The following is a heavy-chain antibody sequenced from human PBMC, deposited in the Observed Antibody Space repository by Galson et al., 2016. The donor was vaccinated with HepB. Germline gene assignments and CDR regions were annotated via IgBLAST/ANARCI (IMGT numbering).Heavy chain of an antibody. V-gene: IGHV3-7*03. Sequence: SLRLSCAASGFTFSSNWMGWVRQSPGKGLEWVGNIKPDGGGKYYADSVKGRFTISRDNARNSLYLQMSSLRAEDTAIYYCAKTPGGDWEFDYWGQGTLVTVSS. CDR1: GFTFSSNW. J-gene: IGHJ4*02. CDR3: AKTPGGDWEFDY. D-gene: IGHD2-21*02. CDR2: IKPDGGGK.